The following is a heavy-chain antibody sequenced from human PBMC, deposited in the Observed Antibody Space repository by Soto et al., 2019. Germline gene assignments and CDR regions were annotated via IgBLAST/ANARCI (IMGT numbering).Heavy chain of an antibody. CDR2: VTGGGHTT. CDR1: GFTFSRYA. CDR3: ASSSGDLDVYGMDI. J-gene: IGHJ6*02. V-gene: IGHV3-23*01. Sequence: GGSLRLSCAASGFTFSRYAMSWVRQAPGKGLEWVSTVTGGGHTTYNADSVNGRFTISRDNSKDTLYLQMNNLRAEDTAIYYCASSSGDLDVYGMDIWGPGTTVTVSS. D-gene: IGHD3-10*01.